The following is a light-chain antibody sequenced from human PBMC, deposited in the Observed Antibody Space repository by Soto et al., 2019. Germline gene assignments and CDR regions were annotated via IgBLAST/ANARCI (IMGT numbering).Light chain of an antibody. CDR1: SSNIGAGYD. V-gene: IGLV1-40*01. J-gene: IGLJ3*02. CDR2: GNS. Sequence: QSVLTQPPSVSGAPGQRVTISCTGSSSNIGAGYDVHWYQQLPGTAPKLLIYGNSNRPSGVPDRFSGSQSGTSASLAITGLQAEDEADYYCQSNDSSLSGSVFGGGTKLTVL. CDR3: QSNDSSLSGSV.